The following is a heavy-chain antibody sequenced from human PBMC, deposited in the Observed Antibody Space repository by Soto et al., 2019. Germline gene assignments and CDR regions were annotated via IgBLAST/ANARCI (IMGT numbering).Heavy chain of an antibody. CDR3: AKGGWQQLVRYYYGMDV. D-gene: IGHD6-13*01. CDR2: ISYDGSNK. CDR1: GFTFSSYG. V-gene: IGHV3-30*18. Sequence: LSLTCAASGFTFSSYGMHWVRRAPGKGLEWVAVISYDGSNKYYADSVKGRLTISRDNSKNTLYLQMNSLRAEDTAVYYCAKGGWQQLVRYYYGMDVWGQGTTVTVSS. J-gene: IGHJ6*02.